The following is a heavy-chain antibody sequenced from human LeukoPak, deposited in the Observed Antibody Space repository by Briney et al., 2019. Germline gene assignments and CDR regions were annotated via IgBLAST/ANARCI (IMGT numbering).Heavy chain of an antibody. Sequence: PSETLSLTCTVSGGSISSYYWSWIRQPPGKGLEWIGYIHYSGSTNYNPSLKSRVTISVDTSKNQFSLKLTSVTAADTAVYYCAREKWELLPIFDYGRQGTLVTVSS. D-gene: IGHD1-26*01. CDR2: IHYSGST. CDR1: GGSISSYY. J-gene: IGHJ4*02. CDR3: AREKWELLPIFDY. V-gene: IGHV4-59*01.